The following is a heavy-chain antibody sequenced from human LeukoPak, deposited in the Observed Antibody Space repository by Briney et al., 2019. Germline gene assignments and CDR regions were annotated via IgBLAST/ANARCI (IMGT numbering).Heavy chain of an antibody. V-gene: IGHV1-69*04. CDR2: IIPILGIA. CDR1: GYTFTSYD. Sequence: GASVKVSCKASGYTFTSYDINWVRQATGQGLEWMGRIIPILGIANYAQKFQGRVTITADKSTSTAYMELSSLRSEDTAVYYCARASSWYVPDYWGQGTLVTVSS. CDR3: ARASSWYVPDY. D-gene: IGHD6-13*01. J-gene: IGHJ4*02.